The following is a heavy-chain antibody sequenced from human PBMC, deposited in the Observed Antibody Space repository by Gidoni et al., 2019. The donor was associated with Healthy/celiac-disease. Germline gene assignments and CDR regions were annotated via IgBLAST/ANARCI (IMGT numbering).Heavy chain of an antibody. V-gene: IGHV3-15*01. Sequence: EVQLVESGEGLVKLGGSLRRSCAASGFTVSNSWMSWVRQAPGKGLECVGRIKSKTDGGTTDYAAPVKGRFTISRDDSKNTLYLQMNSLKTEDTAVYYCTSELTMIAPWGQGTLVTVSS. CDR2: IKSKTDGGTT. CDR1: GFTVSNSW. J-gene: IGHJ5*02. CDR3: TSELTMIAP. D-gene: IGHD3-22*01.